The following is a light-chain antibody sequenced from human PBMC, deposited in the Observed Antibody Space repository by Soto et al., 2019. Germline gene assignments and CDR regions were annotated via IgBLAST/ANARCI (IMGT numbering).Light chain of an antibody. V-gene: IGKV3-20*01. J-gene: IGKJ1*01. CDR1: QSIRSNY. CDR2: GAS. CDR3: QQYGSSPRT. Sequence: EIVLTQSPGTLSLSPGERATLSYRASQSIRSNYLAWYHQKPGQAPRLLIYGASSRATGIPDRFSGGGAGTDFTLTISRLEPEDFAVYYRQQYGSSPRTFGQGTKVEIK.